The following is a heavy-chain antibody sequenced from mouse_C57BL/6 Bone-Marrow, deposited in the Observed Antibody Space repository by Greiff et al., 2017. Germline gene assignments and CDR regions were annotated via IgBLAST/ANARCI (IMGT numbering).Heavy chain of an antibody. J-gene: IGHJ2*01. CDR2: FYPGSGSI. CDR1: GYTFTEYT. V-gene: IGHV1-62-2*01. Sequence: VKVVESGAELVKPGASVKLSCKASGYTFTEYTIHWVKQRAGQGLEWIGWFYPGSGSIKYKEKLKDKATVTAVKSSSTVYMELSRLTSEDSAVCYCAIHGYCFDYWGQGTTLTVSS. CDR3: AIHGYCFDY.